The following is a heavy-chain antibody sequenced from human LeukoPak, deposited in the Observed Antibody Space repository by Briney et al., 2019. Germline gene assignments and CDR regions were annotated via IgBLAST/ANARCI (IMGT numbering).Heavy chain of an antibody. CDR1: GGSISYYY. CDR3: ATLTGGDDAFDI. CDR2: VYYSGST. D-gene: IGHD4-23*01. V-gene: IGHV4-59*01. J-gene: IGHJ3*02. Sequence: SETLSLTCTVSGGSISYYYWSWIRQPPGKGLQWIGYVYYSGSTNYNPSLKSRVTISVDTSKNQFSLKLNSVTPADTAVYYCATLTGGDDAFDIWGRGTMVTVSS.